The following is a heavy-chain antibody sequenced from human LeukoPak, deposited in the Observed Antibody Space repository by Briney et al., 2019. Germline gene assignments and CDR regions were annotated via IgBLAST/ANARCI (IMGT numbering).Heavy chain of an antibody. Sequence: GASVKVSCKASGYTFTGYYMHWVRQAPGQGLEWMGWITPNSGGTNYAQKFQGRGTMTRDTSISTAHMELSRLRSDDTAVYYCARGRGIGEFDQYYYYYYMDVWGKGTTVTISS. CDR2: ITPNSGGT. CDR3: ARGRGIGEFDQYYYYYYMDV. CDR1: GYTFTGYY. J-gene: IGHJ6*03. D-gene: IGHD3-10*01. V-gene: IGHV1-2*02.